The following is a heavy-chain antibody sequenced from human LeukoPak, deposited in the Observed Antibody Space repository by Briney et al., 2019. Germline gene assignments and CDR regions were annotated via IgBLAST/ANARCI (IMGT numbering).Heavy chain of an antibody. CDR3: ARDREVGTTRKYSDY. CDR2: INPSDGSI. Sequence: ASVKVSCKASGYIFTTYYMHWVRQAPGQGLEWLGIINPSDGSITYAQKFQGRVTVIRDTSTSTVYMELSSLRSEDTAVYYCARDREVGTTRKYSDYWGQGTLVTVSS. V-gene: IGHV1-46*01. CDR1: GYIFTTYY. D-gene: IGHD1-26*01. J-gene: IGHJ4*02.